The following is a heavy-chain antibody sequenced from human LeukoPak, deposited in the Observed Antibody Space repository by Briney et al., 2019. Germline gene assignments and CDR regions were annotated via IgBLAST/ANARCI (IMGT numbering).Heavy chain of an antibody. V-gene: IGHV3-21*04. CDR3: ARDYYDSSGYYYFDY. D-gene: IGHD3-22*01. J-gene: IGHJ4*02. CDR2: ISSSSSYI. CDR1: GFTFSSYS. Sequence: GGSLRLSCAASGFTFSSYSMNWVRQAPGKGLEWVSSISSSSSYIYYADSVKGRFTTSRDNAKNSLYLQMNSLRAEDTAVYYCARDYYDSSGYYYFDYWGQGTLVTVSS.